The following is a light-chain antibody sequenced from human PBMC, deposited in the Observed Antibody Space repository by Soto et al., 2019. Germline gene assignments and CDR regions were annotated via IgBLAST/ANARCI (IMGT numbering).Light chain of an antibody. J-gene: IGKJ5*01. V-gene: IGKV3-15*01. CDR3: QQYNNLRIT. Sequence: EIVMTQSPATLSVSPGERATLSCRASQSVSSNLAWYQQKPGQAPRLLIYGASTRATGIPARLSGSGSGTEFTLTISSLQSEDFAVYYCQQYNNLRITFGQGTRLDIK. CDR1: QSVSSN. CDR2: GAS.